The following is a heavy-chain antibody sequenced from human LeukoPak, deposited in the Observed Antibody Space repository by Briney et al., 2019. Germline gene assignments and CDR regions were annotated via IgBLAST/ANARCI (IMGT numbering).Heavy chain of an antibody. J-gene: IGHJ3*02. CDR2: ISGSGGST. V-gene: IGHV3-23*01. CDR3: ARERDSSGWYEDAFDI. Sequence: GGSLRLSCAASGFTFSSYAMSWVRQAPGKGLEWVSTISGSGGSTYHADSVKGRFTISRDSSKNTMYLQMNSLRAEDTAVYYCARERDSSGWYEDAFDIWGQGTMVTVSS. D-gene: IGHD6-19*01. CDR1: GFTFSSYA.